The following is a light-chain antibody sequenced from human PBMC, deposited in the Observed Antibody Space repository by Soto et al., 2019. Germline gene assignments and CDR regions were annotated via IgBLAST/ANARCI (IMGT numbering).Light chain of an antibody. Sequence: DIVMTQSPDSLAVSLGERATINCKSSQSVLYSSNNKNYLAWYQQKPGQPPKVLIYWASTRESGVPDRFSGSGSGTDFTLTITSLQAEDVAVYYCQQHYTTPVTFGQGTKVEIK. J-gene: IGKJ1*01. CDR2: WAS. CDR1: QSVLYSSNNKNY. CDR3: QQHYTTPVT. V-gene: IGKV4-1*01.